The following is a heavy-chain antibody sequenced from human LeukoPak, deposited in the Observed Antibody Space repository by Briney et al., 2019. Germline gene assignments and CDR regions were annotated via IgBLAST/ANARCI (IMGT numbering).Heavy chain of an antibody. CDR2: INPSGGST. Sequence: ASVKVSCKASGYTFTSYYMHWVRQAPGQGLEWMGIINPSGGSTSYAQKFQGRVAMTRDTSTSTVYMELSSLRSEDTAIYYCAKSRGIYDNSGWRTFDYWGQGTLVTVSS. CDR1: GYTFTSYY. J-gene: IGHJ4*02. V-gene: IGHV1-46*01. D-gene: IGHD6-19*01. CDR3: AKSRGIYDNSGWRTFDY.